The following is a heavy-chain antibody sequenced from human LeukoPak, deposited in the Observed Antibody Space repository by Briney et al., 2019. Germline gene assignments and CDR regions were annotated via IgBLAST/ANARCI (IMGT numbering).Heavy chain of an antibody. CDR2: INHSGST. CDR1: GGSFSGYY. V-gene: IGHV4-34*01. D-gene: IGHD3-22*01. CDR3: ARGKLYSDSSGYYYPPPYFFDY. J-gene: IGHJ4*02. Sequence: PSETLSLTCAVYGGSFSGYYWSWIRQPPGKGLEWIGEINHSGSTNYNPSLKSRVTISADSSKNHFSLKLSSVTAADTAVYYCARGKLYSDSSGYYYPPPYFFDYWGQGTLVTVSS.